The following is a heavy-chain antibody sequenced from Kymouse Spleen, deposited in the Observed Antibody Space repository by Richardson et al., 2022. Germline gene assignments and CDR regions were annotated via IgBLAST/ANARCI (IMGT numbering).Heavy chain of an antibody. CDR3: AREARGYDFWSGSNWFDP. J-gene: IGHJ5*02. D-gene: IGHD3-3*01. CDR1: GFTFSSYG. Sequence: QVQLVESGGGVVQPGRSLRLSCAASGFTFSSYGMHWVRQAPGKGLEWVAVIWYDGSNKYYADSVKGRFTISRDNSKNTLYLQMNSLRAEDTAVYYCAREARGYDFWSGSNWFDPWGQGTLVTVSS. CDR2: IWYDGSNK. V-gene: IGHV3-33*01.